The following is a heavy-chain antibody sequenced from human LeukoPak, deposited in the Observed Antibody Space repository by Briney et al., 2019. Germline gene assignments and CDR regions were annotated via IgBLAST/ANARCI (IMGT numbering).Heavy chain of an antibody. CDR1: GDSITSHS. D-gene: IGHD3-10*01. CDR3: AVSGYGSTDS. CDR2: IHSSGST. J-gene: IGHJ4*02. Sequence: SRTLSLTCTVSGDSITSHSWSWIRLPPGKGLEWIGYIHSSGSTSYSPSLESRVTITRDTSKNQFSLKMTAVTAADTAVYYCAVSGYGSTDSWGQGTLVTVPS. V-gene: IGHV4-59*03.